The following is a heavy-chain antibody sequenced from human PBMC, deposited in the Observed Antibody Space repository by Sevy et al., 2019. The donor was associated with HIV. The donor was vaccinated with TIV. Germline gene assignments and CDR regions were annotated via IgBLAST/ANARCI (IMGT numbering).Heavy chain of an antibody. V-gene: IGHV3-30*02. CDR2: IQYDGSNK. D-gene: IGHD2-21*01. CDR3: VKEGGGEGGDH. J-gene: IGHJ4*02. Sequence: GGSLRLSCAASGFSFSSYGMHWVRQAPGKGLEWMSYIQYDGSNKDYADSVKGRFTMSRDNSKNTLYLQMNSLRVEETAWFYCVKEGGGEGGDHWGQGTLVTVSS. CDR1: GFSFSSYG.